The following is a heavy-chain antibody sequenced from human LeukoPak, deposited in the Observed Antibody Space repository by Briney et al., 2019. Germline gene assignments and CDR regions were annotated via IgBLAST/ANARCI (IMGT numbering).Heavy chain of an antibody. D-gene: IGHD3-10*01. CDR1: GGSISRGSYY. V-gene: IGHV4-61*02. CDR3: ARQTFGVLYFDS. J-gene: IGHJ4*02. CDR2: IYNSGTT. Sequence: PSETLSLTCIVSGGSISRGSYYWNWIRQPAGKGLEWMGRIYNSGTTNYNPSLNSRVTISTDMSKNQISPKLSSVTAADTAVYYCARQTFGVLYFDSWGQGTLVVVSS.